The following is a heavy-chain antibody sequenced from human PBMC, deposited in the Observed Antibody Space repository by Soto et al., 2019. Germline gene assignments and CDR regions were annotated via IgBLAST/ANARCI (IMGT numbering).Heavy chain of an antibody. CDR2: IYYSGST. J-gene: IGHJ4*02. D-gene: IGHD4-17*01. Sequence: SETLPLTCTVAGGSIRSSGCHWIWIRQPPGKGLEWIGYIYYSGSTNYNPSLKSRVTISVDTSKNQFSLKLSSVTAADTAVFYCARSPEATVTAFDYWGQGTLVTVSS. CDR3: ARSPEATVTAFDY. CDR1: GGSIRSSGCH. V-gene: IGHV4-31*03.